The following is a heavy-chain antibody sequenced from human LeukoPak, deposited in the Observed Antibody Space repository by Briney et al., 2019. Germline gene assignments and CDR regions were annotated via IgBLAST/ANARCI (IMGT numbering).Heavy chain of an antibody. Sequence: ASVKVSCKASGYTFTGYYMHWVRQAPGQGLEWMGWINPNSGGTNYAQKFQGRVTMTRDTSISTAYMELSRLRSDDTAVYYCAPTSNIYNWNDVAFDIWGKGTTVTASS. CDR2: INPNSGGT. D-gene: IGHD1-1*01. J-gene: IGHJ3*02. CDR1: GYTFTGYY. V-gene: IGHV1-2*02. CDR3: APTSNIYNWNDVAFDI.